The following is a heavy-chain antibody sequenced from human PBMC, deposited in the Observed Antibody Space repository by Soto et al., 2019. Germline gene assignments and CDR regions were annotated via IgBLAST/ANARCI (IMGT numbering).Heavy chain of an antibody. D-gene: IGHD6-25*01. Sequence: QVQLQESGPGLVKPSGTLSLTCAVSAGSISDNYWWSWVRQPPGKGLEWIGEISHRGSTNYNPSLKNGVNLSIDKYTNQFSLRLTSVTAADTAIYYCARLGYSSAWPDYWGQGTLVTVSS. V-gene: IGHV4-4*02. J-gene: IGHJ4*02. CDR3: ARLGYSSAWPDY. CDR1: AGSISDNYW. CDR2: ISHRGST.